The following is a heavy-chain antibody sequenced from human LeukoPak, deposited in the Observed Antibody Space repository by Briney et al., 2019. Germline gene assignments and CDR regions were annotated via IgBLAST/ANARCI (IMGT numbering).Heavy chain of an antibody. CDR2: INHSGST. V-gene: IGHV4-34*01. J-gene: IGHJ4*02. D-gene: IGHD4-23*01. CDR1: GFTFSSYA. Sequence: GSLRLSCAASGFTFSSYAMSWVRQAPGKGLEWIGEINHSGSTNYNPSLKSRVTISVDTSKNQFSLKLSSVTAADTAVYYCARQDYGGNSDYWGQGTLVTVSS. CDR3: ARQDYGGNSDY.